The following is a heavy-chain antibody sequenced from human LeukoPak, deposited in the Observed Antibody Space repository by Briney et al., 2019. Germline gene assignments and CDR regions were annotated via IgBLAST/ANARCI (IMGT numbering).Heavy chain of an antibody. CDR1: GYTFTSYY. CDR3: ARGYCSSTSCYYGTYYYYGMDV. J-gene: IGHJ6*02. D-gene: IGHD2-2*01. V-gene: IGHV1-46*01. Sequence: ASVKVSCKASGYTFTSYYMHWVRQAPGQGLEWMGIINPSGGSTSYAQKFQGRVTMTSDTSTSTVYMELSSLRSEDTAVYYCARGYCSSTSCYYGTYYYYGMDVWGQGTTVTVSS. CDR2: INPSGGST.